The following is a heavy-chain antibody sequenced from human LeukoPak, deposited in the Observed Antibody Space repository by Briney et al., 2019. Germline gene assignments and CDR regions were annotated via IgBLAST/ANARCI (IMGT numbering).Heavy chain of an antibody. V-gene: IGHV3-21*01. CDR3: ARVGGYYDSSGYLDY. Sequence: PGGSLRLSCAASGFTFRTYSMNWVRQAPGKGLEWVSSISSSSSYIYYSDSVKGRFTISRDNAKNSLYLQMNSLRAEDTAVYYCARVGGYYDSSGYLDYWGQGTLVTVSS. CDR2: ISSSSSYI. D-gene: IGHD3-22*01. CDR1: GFTFRTYS. J-gene: IGHJ4*02.